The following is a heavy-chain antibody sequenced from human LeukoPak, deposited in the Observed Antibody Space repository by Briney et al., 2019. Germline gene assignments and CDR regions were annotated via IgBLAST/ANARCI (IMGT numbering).Heavy chain of an antibody. CDR2: ISSSSSYI. CDR3: AKERRADGDYISAFDI. CDR1: GFTFSSCS. J-gene: IGHJ3*02. Sequence: GGSLRLSCGASGFTFSSCSMNWVRQAPGKGLEWVSSISSSSSYIYYADSVKGRFTISRDNAKNSLYLQMNSLRAEDTAVYYCAKERRADGDYISAFDIWGQGTMVTVSS. V-gene: IGHV3-21*04. D-gene: IGHD4-17*01.